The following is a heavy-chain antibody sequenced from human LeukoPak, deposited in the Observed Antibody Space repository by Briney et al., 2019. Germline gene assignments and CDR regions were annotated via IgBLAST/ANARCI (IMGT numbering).Heavy chain of an antibody. Sequence: PGGSLRLSCAASGFIFRSYGIHWVRQAPGKGLEWVAFIRDDGSTKYYADSVKGRFTISGDNSKNTLYLQMNSLRVDDTAIYYCAKVGSNSWGIFDVWGQGTMVTVSS. CDR3: AKVGSNSWGIFDV. CDR1: GFIFRSYG. V-gene: IGHV3-30*02. CDR2: IRDDGSTK. D-gene: IGHD6-13*01. J-gene: IGHJ3*01.